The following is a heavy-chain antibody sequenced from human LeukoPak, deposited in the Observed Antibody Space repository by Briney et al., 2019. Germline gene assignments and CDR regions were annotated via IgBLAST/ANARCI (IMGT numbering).Heavy chain of an antibody. CDR2: IYSSGRT. CDR3: ARLEMAIFGAFEI. CDR1: DGSISSGSVY. D-gene: IGHD5-24*01. J-gene: IGHJ3*02. Sequence: PSQTLSLTCTVSDGSISSGSVYCSWTRQPAGKGLEWIGRIYSSGRTNYNPSLKTRVTTPVDTSKNQSSLRLSFLDPAATSGFYCARLEMAIFGAFEIWSQGTMVTVSS. V-gene: IGHV4-61*02.